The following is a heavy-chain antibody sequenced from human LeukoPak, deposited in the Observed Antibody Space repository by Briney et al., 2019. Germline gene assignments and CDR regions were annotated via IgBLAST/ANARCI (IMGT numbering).Heavy chain of an antibody. CDR1: YY. Sequence: YYWGWIRQAPGKGLEWVSYISSSGSTIYYADSVKGRFTISRDNAKNSLYLQMNSLRAEDTAVYYCARGDRQYCSGGSCYSGDPTDYWGQGTLVTVSS. D-gene: IGHD2-15*01. CDR3: ARGDRQYCSGGSCYSGDPTDY. V-gene: IGHV3-11*04. CDR2: ISSSGSTI. J-gene: IGHJ4*02.